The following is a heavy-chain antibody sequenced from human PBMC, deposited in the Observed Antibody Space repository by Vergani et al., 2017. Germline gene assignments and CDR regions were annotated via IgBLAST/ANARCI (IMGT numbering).Heavy chain of an antibody. Sequence: HLVESGGDVVQPGGSLTVSCVASGFAFSTYGLHWVRQAPGEGLGWVAFIEYHEQNIEYADSMKGRFAISGDNSRNSLYLQMDSRRVEDTAVCYCASNLPTTSPPSYSDYWGQGTLVTVSS. V-gene: IGHV3-30*02. J-gene: IGHJ4*02. CDR1: GFAFSTYG. CDR3: ASNLPTTSPPSYSDY. D-gene: IGHD2-21*01. CDR2: IEYHEQNI.